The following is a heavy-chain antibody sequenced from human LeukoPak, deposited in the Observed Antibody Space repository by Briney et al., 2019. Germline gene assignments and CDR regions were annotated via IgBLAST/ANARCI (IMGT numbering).Heavy chain of an antibody. D-gene: IGHD5-18*01. J-gene: IGHJ3*02. CDR3: ARDRSSGYSYGRIDAFDI. Sequence: SVKVSCKASRRTFSSHGIRWVRQAPGQGQEGMGGIIPIFGTANYAQKFQGRVTITTDESTSTAYMELSSLRSEDTAVYYCARDRSSGYSYGRIDAFDIWGQGTMVTVSS. V-gene: IGHV1-69*05. CDR1: RRTFSSHG. CDR2: IIPIFGTA.